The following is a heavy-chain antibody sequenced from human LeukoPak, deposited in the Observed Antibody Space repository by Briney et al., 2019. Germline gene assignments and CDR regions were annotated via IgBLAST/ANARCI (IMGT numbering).Heavy chain of an antibody. J-gene: IGHJ4*02. Sequence: ASVTVSCKASGYTFTIYGISWVRQAPGHGLEWMGWISAYNGNTNYAQKLQGRVTMTTDTSTSTAYMELRSLRSDDTAVYYCARGQLYGDHGDYFDYWGQGTLVTVSS. D-gene: IGHD4-17*01. V-gene: IGHV1-18*01. CDR3: ARGQLYGDHGDYFDY. CDR1: GYTFTIYG. CDR2: ISAYNGNT.